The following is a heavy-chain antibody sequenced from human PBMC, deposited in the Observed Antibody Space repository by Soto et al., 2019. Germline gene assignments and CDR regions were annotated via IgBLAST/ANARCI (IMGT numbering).Heavy chain of an antibody. D-gene: IGHD4-17*01. J-gene: IGHJ4*02. V-gene: IGHV1-8*01. Sequence: QVQLVQSGAEVKKPGASVRVSCKASGYTFTSYDINWVRQAAGQGLEWMGWMNPISGNTGYAEKFQGSVTMTRATSISTAYMELRSLRTEDTGVYYCGRGVYGGGRVSDYWGQGTRVTVSS. CDR2: MNPISGNT. CDR1: GYTFTSYD. CDR3: GRGVYGGGRVSDY.